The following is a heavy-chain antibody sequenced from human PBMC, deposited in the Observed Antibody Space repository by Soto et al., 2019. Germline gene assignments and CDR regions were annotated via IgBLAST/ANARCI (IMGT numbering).Heavy chain of an antibody. CDR3: AKDSIPSTVTTSRDAFDI. CDR1: GFTFSSYA. J-gene: IGHJ3*02. Sequence: GGSLRLSCAASGFTFSSYAMSWVRQAPGKGLEWVSAISGSGGSTYYADSVKGRFTISRDNSKNTLYLQMNSLRAEDTAVYYCAKDSIPSTVTTSRDAFDIWGQGTMVTVSS. CDR2: ISGSGGST. V-gene: IGHV3-23*01. D-gene: IGHD4-4*01.